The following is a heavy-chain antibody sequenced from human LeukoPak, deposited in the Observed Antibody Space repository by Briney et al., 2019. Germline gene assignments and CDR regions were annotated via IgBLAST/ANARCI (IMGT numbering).Heavy chain of an antibody. CDR3: ARDLQQLAP. J-gene: IGHJ5*02. CDR2: INPSASST. CDR1: GYTFTSYD. V-gene: IGHV1-46*01. Sequence: ASVKVSCKASGYTFTSYDINWVRQAPGQGLEWMGIINPSASSTSYAQKFQGRVTVTRDTSTSTVYMELSSLRSGDTAMYYCARDLQQLAPWGQGTLVTVSS. D-gene: IGHD6-13*01.